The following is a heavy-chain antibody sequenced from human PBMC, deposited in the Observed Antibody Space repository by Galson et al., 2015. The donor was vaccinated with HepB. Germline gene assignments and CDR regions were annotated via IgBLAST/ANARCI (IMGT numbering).Heavy chain of an antibody. Sequence: SVKVSCTVSGYTLTELSMHWVRQAPGKGLEWMGGFDPEDGETIYAQKFQGRVTMTEDTSTDTAYMELSSLRSEDTAVYYCATDPLGAAAFDYWGQGTLVTVSS. CDR3: ATDPLGAAAFDY. CDR1: GYTLTELS. CDR2: FDPEDGET. D-gene: IGHD3-16*01. V-gene: IGHV1-24*01. J-gene: IGHJ4*02.